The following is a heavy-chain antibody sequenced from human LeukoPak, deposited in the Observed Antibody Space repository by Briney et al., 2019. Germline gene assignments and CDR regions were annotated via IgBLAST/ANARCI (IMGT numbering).Heavy chain of an antibody. Sequence: GASVKVSCKVSGYTLTELSMHWVRQAPGKGLEWMGGFYPEDGETLYAQKFQGRVTMTEDTSTDTAYMELSSLRSEDTAVYYCATDQRGAGLGFRYGSGSYNGMDVWGQGTTVTVSS. CDR2: FYPEDGET. CDR3: ATDQRGAGLGFRYGSGSYNGMDV. D-gene: IGHD3-10*01. J-gene: IGHJ6*02. CDR1: GYTLTELS. V-gene: IGHV1-24*01.